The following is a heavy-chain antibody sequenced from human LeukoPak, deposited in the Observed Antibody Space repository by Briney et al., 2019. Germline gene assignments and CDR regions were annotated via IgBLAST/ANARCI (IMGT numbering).Heavy chain of an antibody. CDR1: GFTFSSYE. V-gene: IGHV3-48*03. CDR2: ISSSGSTI. Sequence: GGSLRLSCAASGFTFSSYEMNWVRQAPGKGLEWVSYISSSGSTIYYADSVKGRFTISRDNAKNSLYLQMNNLRAEDTAVYYCASPPRGDCSGGSCYDYWGQGILVTVSS. J-gene: IGHJ4*02. D-gene: IGHD2-15*01. CDR3: ASPPRGDCSGGSCYDY.